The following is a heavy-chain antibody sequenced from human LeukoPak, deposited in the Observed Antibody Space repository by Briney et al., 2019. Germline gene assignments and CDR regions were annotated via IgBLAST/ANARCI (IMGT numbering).Heavy chain of an antibody. D-gene: IGHD4-17*01. V-gene: IGHV3-30*18. CDR1: GFTFSSYG. CDR3: AKDLSGDYLGFDY. CDR2: ISYDGSNK. J-gene: IGHJ4*02. Sequence: AGGSLRLSCAASGFTFSSYGMHWVRQAPGKGLEWVAVISYDGSNKYYADSVKGRFTISRDNSKNTLYLQMNSLRAEDTAVYYCAKDLSGDYLGFDYWGQGTLVTVSS.